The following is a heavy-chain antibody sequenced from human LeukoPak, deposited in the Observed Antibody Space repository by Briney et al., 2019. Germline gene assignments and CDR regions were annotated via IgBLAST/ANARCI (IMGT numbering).Heavy chain of an antibody. CDR3: ARDSVSSWDMDA. Sequence: PGGSLRLSCAVSGFTFSTHAMHWVRQAPGKGLEWVTVTSYDGRLKYYGDSVKGRFTISIDSSKNTLFLQMTSLRPEDTAVYFCARDSVSSWDMDAWGQGTTVTVSS. J-gene: IGHJ6*02. V-gene: IGHV3-30*04. CDR2: TSYDGRLK. CDR1: GFTFSTHA. D-gene: IGHD6-13*01.